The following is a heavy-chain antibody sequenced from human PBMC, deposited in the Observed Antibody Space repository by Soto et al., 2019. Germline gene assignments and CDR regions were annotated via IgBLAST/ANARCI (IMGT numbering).Heavy chain of an antibody. CDR3: ARQGYCSGGSCYSFDY. CDR1: GGTFSSYA. V-gene: IGHV1-69*06. J-gene: IGHJ4*02. CDR2: IIPIFGTA. Sequence: QVQLVQSGAEVKKPGSSVKVSCKASGGTFSSYAISWVRQAPGQGLEWMGGIIPIFGTANYAQKFQGRVTSTADKSTSTAYMELSSLRSEDTAVYYCARQGYCSGGSCYSFDYWGQGTLVTVSS. D-gene: IGHD2-15*01.